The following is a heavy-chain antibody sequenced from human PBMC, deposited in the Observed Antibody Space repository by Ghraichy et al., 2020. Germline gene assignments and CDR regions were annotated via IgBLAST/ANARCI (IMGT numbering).Heavy chain of an antibody. J-gene: IGHJ1*01. CDR3: ATEYGDYVGREYFQE. D-gene: IGHD4-17*01. CDR1: GFNFSTSW. CDR2: IRRDGIEK. V-gene: IGHV3-7*04. Sequence: GESLNISCVTSGFNFSTSWMSWLRQTPGKGLEWVANIRRDGIEKNYGDSVKGRFAISRDNAKNSLFLEMDSLRVEDTAVYYCATEYGDYVGREYFQEWGHGTLVTVSS.